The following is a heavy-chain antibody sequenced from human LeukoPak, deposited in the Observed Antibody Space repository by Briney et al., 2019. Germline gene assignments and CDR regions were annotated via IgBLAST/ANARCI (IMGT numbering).Heavy chain of an antibody. J-gene: IGHJ4*02. CDR2: IHFSGTT. Sequence: SETLSLTCTISGGSTSRSSNYWNWIRQPPGKGLEWIGSIHFSGTTYYDPSLTSRVTVSVDTYKNQFSLKLSSVTAADTAIYYCASSLLETLEYFDFWGQGTLVTVSS. CDR3: ASSLLETLEYFDF. V-gene: IGHV4-39*07. CDR1: GGSTSRSSNY.